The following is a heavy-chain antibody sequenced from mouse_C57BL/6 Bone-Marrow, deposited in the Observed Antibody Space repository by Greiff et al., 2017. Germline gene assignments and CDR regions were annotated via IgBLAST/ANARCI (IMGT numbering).Heavy chain of an antibody. Sequence: DVKLVESGGDLVKPGGSLKLSCAASGFTFSSYGMSWVRQTPDKRLEWVATISSGGSYTYYPDSVKGRFTISRDNAKNTLYLQMNSLKSEDTAMYYCARRGDDYYAMDYWDQGTSVPVSS. J-gene: IGHJ4*01. V-gene: IGHV5-6*02. CDR3: ARRGDDYYAMDY. CDR2: ISSGGSYT. CDR1: GFTFSSYG.